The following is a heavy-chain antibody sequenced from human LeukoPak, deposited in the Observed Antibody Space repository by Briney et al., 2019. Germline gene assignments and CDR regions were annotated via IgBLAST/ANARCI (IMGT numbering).Heavy chain of an antibody. J-gene: IGHJ4*02. CDR2: IYYSGST. CDR3: ARASVAGPWEFDY. V-gene: IGHV4-61*01. D-gene: IGHD6-19*01. Sequence: SETLSLTCTVSGGSISSTSYYWSWIRQPPGKGLEWIGYIYYSGSTNYNPSLKSRVTISVDTSKNQFSLKLSSVTAADTAVYYCARASVAGPWEFDYWGQGTLVTVSS. CDR1: GGSISSTSYY.